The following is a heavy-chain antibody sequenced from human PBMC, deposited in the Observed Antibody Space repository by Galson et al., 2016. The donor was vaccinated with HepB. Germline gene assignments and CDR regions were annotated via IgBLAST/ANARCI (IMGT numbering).Heavy chain of an antibody. Sequence: SETLSLTCAVYGGSFRGYYWSWIRQPPGEGLEWIGEINHGGSTNYNPSLKSRVIISGDTSKNQSSLKLSSVTAADTAVYYCARNLVVVTAIRRFDPWGQGTLVTVSS. CDR2: INHGGST. CDR3: ARNLVVVTAIRRFDP. J-gene: IGHJ5*02. CDR1: GGSFRGYY. V-gene: IGHV4-34*01. D-gene: IGHD2-21*02.